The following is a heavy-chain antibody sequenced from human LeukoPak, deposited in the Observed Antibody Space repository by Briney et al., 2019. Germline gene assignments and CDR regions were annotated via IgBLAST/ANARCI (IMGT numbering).Heavy chain of an antibody. CDR2: ISSSSSYI. CDR1: GFTFSSYS. V-gene: IGHV3-21*01. J-gene: IGHJ6*03. D-gene: IGHD3-9*01. CDR3: ARVVRYFDDYYYMDV. Sequence: GGSLRLSCAASGFTFSSYSMNWVRQAPGKGLEWVSSISSSSSYIYYADSVKGRFTISRDNAKNSLYLQMNSLRAEDTAVYYCARVVRYFDDYYYMDVWGKGTTVTVSS.